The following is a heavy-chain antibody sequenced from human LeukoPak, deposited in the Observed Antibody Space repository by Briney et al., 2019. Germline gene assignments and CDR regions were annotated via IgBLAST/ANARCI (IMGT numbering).Heavy chain of an antibody. J-gene: IGHJ4*02. D-gene: IGHD3-22*01. CDR3: ARENDSSGYSDDY. Sequence: ASVKVSCKASGGTFNRYAISWVRQAPGQGLEWMGWISAYNGNTNYAQKFQGRVTMTTDTSTNTAYMELKSLRSDDTAVYYCARENDSSGYSDDYWGQGTLVTVSS. CDR1: GGTFNRYA. V-gene: IGHV1-18*01. CDR2: ISAYNGNT.